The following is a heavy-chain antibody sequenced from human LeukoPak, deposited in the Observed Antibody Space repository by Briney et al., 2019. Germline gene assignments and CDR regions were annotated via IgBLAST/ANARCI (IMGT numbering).Heavy chain of an antibody. CDR3: ARASMVRGVITWFDY. V-gene: IGHV4-59*01. Sequence: SETLSLTCTVSGGSISSYYWSWIRQPPGKGLEWTGYIYYSGSTNYNPSLKSRVTISVDTSKNQFSLKLSSVTAADTAVYYCARASMVRGVITWFDYWGQGTLVTVSS. D-gene: IGHD3-10*01. J-gene: IGHJ4*02. CDR1: GGSISSYY. CDR2: IYYSGST.